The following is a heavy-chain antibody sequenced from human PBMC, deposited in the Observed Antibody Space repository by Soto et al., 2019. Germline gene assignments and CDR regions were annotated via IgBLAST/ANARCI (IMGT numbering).Heavy chain of an antibody. J-gene: IGHJ3*01. D-gene: IGHD2-8*02. CDR2: INPDNGNT. V-gene: IGHV1-3*01. CDR1: GFSFSDNL. CDR3: ARDILSVGPRANDAFDV. Sequence: QVQLVQSGAEVRKPGASVNISCRASGFSFSDNLINWVRQAPGQSLEWMGWINPDNGNTRYSQTFKGRVTISRHSSASIAYVEVIDLTSEDTAVYYCARDILSVGPRANDAFDVWGQGTMVTVSS.